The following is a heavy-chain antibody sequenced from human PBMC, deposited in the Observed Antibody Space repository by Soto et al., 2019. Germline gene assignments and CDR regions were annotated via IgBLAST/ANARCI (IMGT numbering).Heavy chain of an antibody. D-gene: IGHD3-10*01. CDR2: ISWNSGRI. V-gene: IGHV3-9*01. CDR1: GFIFDDYA. J-gene: IGHJ4*02. Sequence: EVQLVESGGGLVQPGRSLRLSCAASGFIFDDYAMHWVRQAPGKGLEGGSGISWNSGRIDYADSVKGRFTISRDNAKKSLYLQMKSLRAEDTALDYCAKDFQYYYGSGSFDSWGQGTLVTVSS. CDR3: AKDFQYYYGSGSFDS.